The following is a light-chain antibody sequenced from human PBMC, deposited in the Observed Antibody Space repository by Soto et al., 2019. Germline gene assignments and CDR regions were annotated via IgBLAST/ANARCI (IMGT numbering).Light chain of an antibody. CDR3: SSYAGSNTVV. Sequence: QSALTQPPSASGSPGQSVTISCTGTSSDVGGYNYVSWYQQHPGKAPKLIIYVVSSRPSGVPDRFSGSKSGNTASLTVSGLQAEDEADYYCSSYAGSNTVVFGGGTKVTVL. CDR2: VVS. V-gene: IGLV2-8*01. CDR1: SSDVGGYNY. J-gene: IGLJ3*02.